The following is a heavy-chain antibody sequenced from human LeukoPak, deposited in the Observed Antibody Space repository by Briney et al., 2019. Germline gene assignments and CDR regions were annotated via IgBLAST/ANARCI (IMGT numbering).Heavy chain of an antibody. CDR2: IKNDGSQT. V-gene: IGHV3-7*01. D-gene: IGHD3-16*01. J-gene: IGHJ4*02. CDR3: VRDYVWGTSEPDY. CDR1: GFIFNKYW. Sequence: GRSLRLSCAASGFIFNKYWMTWFRKPPGKGLEWLANIKNDGSQTYYVDSVQGRFTISRDNAKNSLYLPMNSLRDEDTAIYYCVRDYVWGTSEPDYWGQGTLVTVSS.